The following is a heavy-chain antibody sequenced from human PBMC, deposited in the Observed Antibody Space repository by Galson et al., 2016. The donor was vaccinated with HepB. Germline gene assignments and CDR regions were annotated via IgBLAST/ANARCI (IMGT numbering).Heavy chain of an antibody. J-gene: IGHJ4*01. Sequence: SETLSLTCVVSGGSINRNAYYWGWIRQSPGKGLEWLGSIYYTGTPYYNPSLGSRVIISIDTSKNQFSLKLRSVTAADTAIYYCASDLVVATVPRPLNFWGHETLVTVSS. CDR1: GGSINRNAYY. CDR2: IYYTGTP. CDR3: ASDLVVATVPRPLNF. D-gene: IGHD2-21*02. V-gene: IGHV4-39*01.